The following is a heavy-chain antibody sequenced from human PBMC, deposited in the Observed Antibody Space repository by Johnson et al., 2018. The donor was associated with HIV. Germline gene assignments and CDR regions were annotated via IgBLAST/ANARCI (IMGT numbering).Heavy chain of an antibody. J-gene: IGHJ3*02. Sequence: QVQLVESGGGVVQPGRSLRLSCAASGFTFSSYAMHWVRQAPGKGLEWVAVISYDGSNKYYADSVKGRFTISRDKSKNTLYLQMNSLRAEDTAGYYCARATYYYDRSGYLGDAFDIWGQGTMVTVSS. D-gene: IGHD3-22*01. CDR1: GFTFSSYA. CDR2: ISYDGSNK. V-gene: IGHV3-30-3*01. CDR3: ARATYYYDRSGYLGDAFDI.